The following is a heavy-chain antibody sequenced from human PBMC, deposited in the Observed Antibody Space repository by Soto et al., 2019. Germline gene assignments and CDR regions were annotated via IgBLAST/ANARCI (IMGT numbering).Heavy chain of an antibody. CDR1: GLTFSTYA. Sequence: EVHLLESGGDLVQPGGSLRLSCTASGLTFSTYAMSWVRQEPGKGREWGSAIGGSGTGGRTYYADSVKRRFTISRDNSKHTVYLQMNRLRAEDPAVSYWATSPGGLDGYNSAYYGMAVLSQGTTVTVSS. CDR3: ATSPGGLDGYNSAYYGMAV. D-gene: IGHD5-12*01. J-gene: IGHJ6*02. V-gene: IGHV3-23*01. CDR2: IGGSGTGGRT.